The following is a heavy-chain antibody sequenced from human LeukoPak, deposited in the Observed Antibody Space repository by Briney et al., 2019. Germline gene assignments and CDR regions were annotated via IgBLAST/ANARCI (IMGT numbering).Heavy chain of an antibody. CDR3: AKDSSGWYHWFDL. V-gene: IGHV3-23*01. D-gene: IGHD6-19*01. CDR1: GFTFSSYD. CDR2: ISGSGDST. J-gene: IGHJ5*02. Sequence: GGSLRLSCAASGFTFSSYDMSWLRQSPGKGLEWVSSISGSGDSTYYADSVKGRFTISRDNSKNTLYLQMNSLRAEDTAVYYCAKDSSGWYHWFDLWGQGTLVTVSS.